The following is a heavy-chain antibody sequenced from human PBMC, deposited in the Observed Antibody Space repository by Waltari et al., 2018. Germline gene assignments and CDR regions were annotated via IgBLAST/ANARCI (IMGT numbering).Heavy chain of an antibody. CDR3: ARHIRKNYTTHYYYMDV. V-gene: IGHV5-51*01. Sequence: EVQLVQSGAGVKKPGESLKISCKASGYKFFSNWIGWVRQKPGKGLEWTGIGEPDASDTRYSPSFHGQVTISADKSIDTAYLEWSSLKASDSATYFCARHIRKNYTTHYYYMDVWGKGTAVTVSS. CDR1: GYKFFSNW. D-gene: IGHD1-7*01. J-gene: IGHJ6*03. CDR2: GEPDASDT.